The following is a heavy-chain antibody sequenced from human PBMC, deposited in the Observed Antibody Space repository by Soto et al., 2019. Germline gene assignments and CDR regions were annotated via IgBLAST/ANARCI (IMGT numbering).Heavy chain of an antibody. V-gene: IGHV3-30-3*01. CDR2: ISYDGSNK. CDR1: GFTFSSYA. J-gene: IGHJ3*02. Sequence: QVQLGESGGGVVQPGRSLRLSCAASGFTFSSYAMHWVRQAPGKGLEWVAVISYDGSNKYYADSVKGRFTISRDNPKNTLYQQMNGPRAEDTAMYFCARDRVEYSSGRKAFDIWGQGTMVTVSS. D-gene: IGHD6-19*01. CDR3: ARDRVEYSSGRKAFDI.